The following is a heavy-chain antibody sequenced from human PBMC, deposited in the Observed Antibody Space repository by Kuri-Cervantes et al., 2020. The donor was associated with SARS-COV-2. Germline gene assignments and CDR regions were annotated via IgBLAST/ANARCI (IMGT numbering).Heavy chain of an antibody. Sequence: SVKVSCKASGGTFSNFAISWVRQAPGQGLEWMGGIIPVFGTTNNAQRLQGRVTISADEARSTVYMELSSLTFEDTAIYYCAQRIPARRRSPGDFYLYYMDVWGKGTSVTVSS. CDR3: AQRIPARRRSPGDFYLYYMDV. J-gene: IGHJ6*03. CDR2: IIPVFGTT. V-gene: IGHV1-69*13. D-gene: IGHD6-6*01. CDR1: GGTFSNFA.